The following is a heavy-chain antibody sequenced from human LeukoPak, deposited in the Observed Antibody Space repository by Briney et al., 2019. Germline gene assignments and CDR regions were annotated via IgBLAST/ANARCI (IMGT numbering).Heavy chain of an antibody. D-gene: IGHD3-16*02. CDR1: GFTFSTYA. CDR2: ISYDGNNK. V-gene: IGHV3-30-3*01. CDR3: GSTFGGVIVGAFDI. Sequence: QPGGSLRLSCAASGFTFSTYALHWVRQAPGKGLEWVSVISYDGNNKYYADSVKGRFTISRDNSKNTLYLQMNSLRAEDTAVYYCGSTFGGVIVGAFDIWGQGTMVTVSS. J-gene: IGHJ3*02.